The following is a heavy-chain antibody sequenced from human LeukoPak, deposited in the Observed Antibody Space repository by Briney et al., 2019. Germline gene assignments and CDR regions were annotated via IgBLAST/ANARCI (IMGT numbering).Heavy chain of an antibody. D-gene: IGHD2-15*01. Sequence: ASVKVSCKASGYTFTGYYMHWVRQAPGQGLEWMGWINPNSGGTNYAQKFQGRVTMTGDTSISTAYMELSRLRSDDTAVYYCARDLRCSGGSCSDYWGQGTLVTVSS. J-gene: IGHJ4*02. CDR3: ARDLRCSGGSCSDY. CDR2: INPNSGGT. CDR1: GYTFTGYY. V-gene: IGHV1-2*02.